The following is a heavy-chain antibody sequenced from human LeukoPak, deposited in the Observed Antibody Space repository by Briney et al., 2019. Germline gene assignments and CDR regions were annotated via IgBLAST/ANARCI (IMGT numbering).Heavy chain of an antibody. CDR3: ARGIGGSRAFDI. Sequence: GESLRLSCSASGFTFSSYSMNWVRQAPGKGLEWVSYISGSSSTIYNADSVKGRFTISRDNAKNSLYLQMNSLTAEDTALYYCARGIGGSRAFDIWGQGTMVTVSS. V-gene: IGHV3-48*01. J-gene: IGHJ3*02. D-gene: IGHD2-15*01. CDR2: ISGSSSTI. CDR1: GFTFSSYS.